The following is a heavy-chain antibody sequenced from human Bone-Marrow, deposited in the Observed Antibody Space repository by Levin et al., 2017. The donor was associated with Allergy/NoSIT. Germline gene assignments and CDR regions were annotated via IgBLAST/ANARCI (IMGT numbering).Heavy chain of an antibody. J-gene: IGHJ2*01. D-gene: IGHD6-13*01. CDR1: GFSFGSFG. CDR3: AKVPALGYSSSWYGPSWYVDL. V-gene: IGHV3-30*18. CDR2: ISYDGINK. Sequence: GESLKISCVASGFSFGSFGMHWVRQAPGKGLEWVAAISYDGINKYYADSVRGRFTISRDNSKNTVNLQMNSLRAEDTAVYYCAKVPALGYSSSWYGPSWYVDLWGRGTLVTVSS.